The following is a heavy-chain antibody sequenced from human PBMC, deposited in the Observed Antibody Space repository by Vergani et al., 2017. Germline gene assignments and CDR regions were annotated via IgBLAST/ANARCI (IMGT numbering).Heavy chain of an antibody. CDR1: GFTFINYD. V-gene: IGHV3-23*01. Sequence: EVQLLESGGGLVQPGGSLRLSCAGSGFTFINYDMAWVRQAPGKGLEWVSSISGRSDRTYYADSVKGRFTFSRDKSKSMLYLQMNSLRAEETAVYYCAKVYHYDVSDYAPPYYFDYWGQGTLVTVSS. CDR3: AKVYHYDVSDYAPPYYFDY. J-gene: IGHJ4*02. D-gene: IGHD3-22*01. CDR2: ISGRSDRT.